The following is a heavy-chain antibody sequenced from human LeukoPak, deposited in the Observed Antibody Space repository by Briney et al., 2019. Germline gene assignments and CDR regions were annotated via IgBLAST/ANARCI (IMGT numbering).Heavy chain of an antibody. CDR2: IYSGSST. D-gene: IGHD3-10*01. J-gene: IGHJ4*02. Sequence: SGGSLRLSCAASGFTVSSNYMSWVRQAPGKGLEWVSVIYSGSSTYYADSVKGRFTISRDNSKNTVYLQINSLRAEDTAVYYCAKVDYNSGSFFDYWGQGNLVTVSS. CDR3: AKVDYNSGSFFDY. CDR1: GFTVSSNY. V-gene: IGHV3-53*01.